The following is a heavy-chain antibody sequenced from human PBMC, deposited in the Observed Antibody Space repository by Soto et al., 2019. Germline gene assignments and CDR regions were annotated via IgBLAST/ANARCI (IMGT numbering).Heavy chain of an antibody. J-gene: IGHJ6*02. Sequence: GESLKISCKGPGYSFTSYWISWVRQMPGKGLEWMGRIDPSDSYTNYSPSFQGHVTISADKSISTAYLQWSSLKASDTAMYYCARHRIAVAALGMDVWGQGTTVTVSS. CDR3: ARHRIAVAALGMDV. CDR1: GYSFTSYW. CDR2: IDPSDSYT. V-gene: IGHV5-10-1*01. D-gene: IGHD6-19*01.